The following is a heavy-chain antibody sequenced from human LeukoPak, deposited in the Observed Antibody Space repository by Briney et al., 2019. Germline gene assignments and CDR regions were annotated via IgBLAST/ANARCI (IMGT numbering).Heavy chain of an antibody. CDR1: GYTFTGYY. CDR2: INPNSGGT. J-gene: IGHJ4*02. V-gene: IGHV1-2*06. CDR3: AKEISLAQHRALRKPSFDY. D-gene: IGHD4-17*01. Sequence: ASVKVSCKASGYTFTGYYMRWVRQAPGQGLEWMGRINPNSGGTNYAQKFQGRVTMTSDTYISTGYMELSRLRADDTAVYYCAKEISLAQHRALRKPSFDYWGQGTLVTVSS.